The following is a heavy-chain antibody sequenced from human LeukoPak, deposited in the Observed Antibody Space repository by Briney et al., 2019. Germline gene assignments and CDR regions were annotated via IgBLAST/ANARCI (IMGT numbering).Heavy chain of an antibody. CDR3: ARGRRPYGDYVAPDY. CDR1: GYTFTSYD. D-gene: IGHD4-17*01. CDR2: MNAKSGNT. Sequence: ASVKVSCKASGYTFTSYDINWVRQATGQGLEWMGWMNAKSGNTDYAQTFQGRVTMTRDTSISTAYMELSGLRSEDTAVYYCARGRRPYGDYVAPDYWGQGTLVTVSS. V-gene: IGHV1-8*01. J-gene: IGHJ4*02.